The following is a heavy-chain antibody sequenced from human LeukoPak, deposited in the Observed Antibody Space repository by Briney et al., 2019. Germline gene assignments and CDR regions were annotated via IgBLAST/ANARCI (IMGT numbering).Heavy chain of an antibody. CDR1: GFTFSSYS. CDR2: ISSSSSYI. V-gene: IGHV3-21*01. D-gene: IGHD3-10*01. CDR3: AREGSPYYGMDV. Sequence: PGGSLRLSCAASGFTFSSYSMNWVRQAPGKGLEWVSSISSSSSYIYYADSVKGRFTISRDNAKNSLYLQMNSLRAEDTAVYYCAREGSPYYGMDVWGKGTTATVSS. J-gene: IGHJ6*04.